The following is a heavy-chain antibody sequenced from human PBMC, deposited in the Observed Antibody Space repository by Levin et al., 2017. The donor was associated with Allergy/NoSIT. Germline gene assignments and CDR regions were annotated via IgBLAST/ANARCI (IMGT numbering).Heavy chain of an antibody. J-gene: IGHJ5*02. D-gene: IGHD3-22*01. CDR3: AREGYYDSSGSVNWFDP. V-gene: IGHV4-59*01. CDR1: GGSISSYY. Sequence: TPSETLSLTCTVSGGSISSYYWSWIRQPPGKGLEWIGYIYYSGSTNYNPSLKSRVTISVDTSKNQFSLKLSSVTAADTAVYYCAREGYYDSSGSVNWFDPWGQGTLVTVSS. CDR2: IYYSGST.